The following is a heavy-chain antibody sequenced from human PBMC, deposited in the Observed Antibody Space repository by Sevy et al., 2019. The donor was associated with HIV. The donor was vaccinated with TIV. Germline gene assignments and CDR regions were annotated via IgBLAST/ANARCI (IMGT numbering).Heavy chain of an antibody. D-gene: IGHD2-15*01. CDR1: GYTFTSYG. CDR2: ISAYNGNT. J-gene: IGHJ6*02. CDR3: ARDADGRHNIVVVVAERIYYYYGMDV. Sequence: ASVKVSCKASGYTFTSYGISWVRQAPGQGLEWMGWISAYNGNTNYAQKLQGRVTMTTDTSTSTAYMELRSLRSDDTAVYYCARDADGRHNIVVVVAERIYYYYGMDVWGQGTTVTVSS. V-gene: IGHV1-18*01.